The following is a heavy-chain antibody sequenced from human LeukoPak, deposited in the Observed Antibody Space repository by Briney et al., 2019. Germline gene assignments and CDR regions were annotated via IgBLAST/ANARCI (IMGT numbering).Heavy chain of an antibody. J-gene: IGHJ4*02. CDR3: AKRLIGNSGLYNSDY. CDR1: GFTFSSYA. D-gene: IGHD4-23*01. V-gene: IGHV3-23*01. Sequence: GGSLRLSCAASGFTFSSYAMSWVRQAPGKGLEWVSAISGSGGSTYYADSVKGRFTISRDNSKNTLYLQMNSLRAEDTAIYYCAKRLIGNSGLYNSDYWGQGALVTVSS. CDR2: ISGSGGST.